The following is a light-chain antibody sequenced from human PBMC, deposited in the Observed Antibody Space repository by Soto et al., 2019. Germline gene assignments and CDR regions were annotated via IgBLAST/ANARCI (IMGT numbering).Light chain of an antibody. CDR3: QHYDPYLLT. CDR1: QNIGDW. CDR2: KAS. V-gene: IGKV1-5*03. Sequence: DIQMTQSPSTLSASVGDRVTLTCRASQNIGDWLAWYQQKPGKAPKLLIYKASSLESGVPPRFSGSGSGTEFTLTISSLQPDDFAIYYCQHYDPYLLTFGQGTKVEIK. J-gene: IGKJ1*01.